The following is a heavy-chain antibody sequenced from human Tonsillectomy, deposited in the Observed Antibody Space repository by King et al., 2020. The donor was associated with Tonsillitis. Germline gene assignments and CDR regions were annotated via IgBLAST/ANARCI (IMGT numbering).Heavy chain of an antibody. Sequence: VQLVESGGGLAQPGRSLRLSCTASGFTFGDHTMNWFRQGPGKGLEWVGFIRSNTYGGTTEYAASVRGRFTISRDDSKSIAYLKMNGLKTEDTAGYYCTRVRDGDYPPPTWGQGTLVTVSS. CDR1: GFTFGDHT. J-gene: IGHJ5*02. CDR2: IRSNTYGGTT. CDR3: TRVRDGDYPPPT. D-gene: IGHD4-17*01. V-gene: IGHV3-49*03.